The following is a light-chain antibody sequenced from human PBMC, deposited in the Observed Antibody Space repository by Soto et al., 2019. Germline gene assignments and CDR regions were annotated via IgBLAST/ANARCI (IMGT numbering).Light chain of an antibody. CDR3: QQYDNWPWT. J-gene: IGKJ1*01. V-gene: IGKV3-11*01. CDR2: DAS. CDR1: QSVSIY. Sequence: EIVLTQSPATLSLSPGERATLSCRASQSVSIYLAWYQQKPGQPPRLLIYDASDRATGIPARFSGSGSGTDFTLTISSLQSEDFAVYYCQQYDNWPWTFGQGTKVDIK.